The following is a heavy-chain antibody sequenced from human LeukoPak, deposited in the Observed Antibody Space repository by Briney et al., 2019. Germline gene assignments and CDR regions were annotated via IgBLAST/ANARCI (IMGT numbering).Heavy chain of an antibody. D-gene: IGHD3-3*01. CDR1: GFTFSNFW. V-gene: IGHV3-7*01. J-gene: IGHJ4*02. CDR3: AGGSGFIIDY. Sequence: PGGSLRLSCAASGFTFSNFWMNWVRQAPGMGLEWVGNIKQDGSEKYYVDSVKGRFTISRDNTKNSLYLQMNSLRGEDTAVYYCAGGSGFIIDYWGQGTPVTVSS. CDR2: IKQDGSEK.